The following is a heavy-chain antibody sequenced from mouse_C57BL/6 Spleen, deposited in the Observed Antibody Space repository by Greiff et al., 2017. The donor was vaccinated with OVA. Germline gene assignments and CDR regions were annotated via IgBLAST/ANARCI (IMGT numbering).Heavy chain of an antibody. D-gene: IGHD1-1*01. CDR3: ARDGSSSYYAMDY. J-gene: IGHJ4*01. V-gene: IGHV1-55*01. CDR1: GYTFTRYW. Sequence: QVQLQQPGAELVKPGASVKMSCKASGYTFTRYWITWVKQRPGQGLEWIGDIYPGSGSTNYNEKFKSKATLTVDTSSSTAYRELSSLTSEDSAVYYCARDGSSSYYAMDYWGQGTSVTVSS. CDR2: IYPGSGST.